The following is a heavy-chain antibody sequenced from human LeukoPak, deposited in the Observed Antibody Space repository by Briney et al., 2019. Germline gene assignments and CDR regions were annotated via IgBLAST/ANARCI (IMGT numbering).Heavy chain of an antibody. CDR3: ARAGLTGSKVAFDV. CDR2: INTDTGNP. J-gene: IGHJ3*01. Sequence: ASVKVSCKASGYTFTDYPMNWVRQAPGQGLEWMGWINTDTGNPTYAQGFTGHYVFSLDTSVSTAYLQIIGLKAEDTAVYYCARAGLTGSKVAFDVWGQGTMVTVSS. D-gene: IGHD1-20*01. V-gene: IGHV7-4-1*02. CDR1: GYTFTDYP.